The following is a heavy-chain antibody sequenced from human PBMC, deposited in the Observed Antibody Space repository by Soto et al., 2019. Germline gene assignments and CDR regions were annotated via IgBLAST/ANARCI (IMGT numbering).Heavy chain of an antibody. CDR1: GGSFSGYY. CDR2: INHSGST. V-gene: IGHV4-34*01. D-gene: IGHD2-15*01. Sequence: QVQLQQWGAGLLKPSETLSLTCAVYGGSFSGYYWSWIRQPPGKGLEWIGEINHSGSTNYNPSLKSRVTQSVDTAKNQVSLKLSFVTAADTAVYYCARGGGYCSGGSCGTNWFDPWGQGTPVNVSS. CDR3: ARGGGYCSGGSCGTNWFDP. J-gene: IGHJ5*02.